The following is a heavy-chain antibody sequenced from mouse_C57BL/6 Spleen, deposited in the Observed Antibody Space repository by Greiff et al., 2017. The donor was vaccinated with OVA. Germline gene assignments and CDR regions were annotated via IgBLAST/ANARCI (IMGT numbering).Heavy chain of an antibody. V-gene: IGHV1-15*01. CDR1: GYTFTDYE. CDR2: IDPETGGT. Sequence: VQLQQSGAELVRPGASVTLSCKASGYTFTDYEMHWVKQTPVHGLEWIGAIDPETGGTAYNQKFKGKAILTADKSSSTAYMELRSLTSEDSAVYYCTREVITTVVPWYFDVWGTGTTVTVSS. D-gene: IGHD1-1*01. J-gene: IGHJ1*03. CDR3: TREVITTVVPWYFDV.